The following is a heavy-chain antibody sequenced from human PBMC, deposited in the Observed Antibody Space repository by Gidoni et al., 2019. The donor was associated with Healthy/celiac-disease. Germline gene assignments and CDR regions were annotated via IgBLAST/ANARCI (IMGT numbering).Heavy chain of an antibody. Sequence: QVQLQESGPGLVKPSETLSLTCAVSGYSISSGYYWGWIRQPPGKGLEWIGSIYHSGSTYYNPSLKSRVTISVDTSKNQFSLKLSSVTAADTAVYYCASAGGAGFDYWGQGTLVTVSS. CDR3: ASAGGAGFDY. CDR2: IYHSGST. CDR1: GYSISSGYY. D-gene: IGHD1-26*01. V-gene: IGHV4-38-2*01. J-gene: IGHJ4*02.